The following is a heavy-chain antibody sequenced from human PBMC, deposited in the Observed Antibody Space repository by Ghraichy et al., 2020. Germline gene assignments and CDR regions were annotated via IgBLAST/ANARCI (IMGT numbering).Heavy chain of an antibody. V-gene: IGHV4-39*01. Sequence: TLSLTCTVSGGSISSSSYYWGWIRQPPGKGLEWIGNIYYSGSTYYNPSLKSRVTISVDTSKNQFSLKLSSVTAADTAVYYCAVNHGVDYWGQGTLVTVSS. CDR3: AVNHGVDY. D-gene: IGHD4-17*01. J-gene: IGHJ4*02. CDR1: GGSISSSSYY. CDR2: IYYSGST.